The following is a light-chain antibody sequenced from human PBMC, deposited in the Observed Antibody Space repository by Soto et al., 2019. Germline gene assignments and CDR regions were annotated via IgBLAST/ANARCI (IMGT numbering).Light chain of an antibody. J-gene: IGLJ3*02. CDR1: SGHSIYI. CDR3: ETWDNNARV. CDR2: LEERGTY. Sequence: QSVLTQSSSASASRGSSVRLTCTLSSGHSIYIIAWHQQQPGKATRFLMKLEERGTYNKGSGVPDRFSGSSSGADRYLTISNLQFEDEADYYCETWDNNARVFGGGTKLTVL. V-gene: IGLV4-60*02.